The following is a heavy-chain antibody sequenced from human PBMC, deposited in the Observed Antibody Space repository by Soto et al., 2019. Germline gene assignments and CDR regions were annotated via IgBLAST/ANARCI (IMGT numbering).Heavy chain of an antibody. V-gene: IGHV3-23*01. J-gene: IGHJ5*02. CDR3: AKHPLIYSSSWYVCFDP. Sequence: GGSLRLSCAASGFTFSSYAMSWVRQAPGKGLEWVSAISGSGGSTYYADSVKGRFTISRDNSKNTLYLQMNSLRAEDTAVYYCAKHPLIYSSSWYVCFDPWGQGTLVTVSS. CDR1: GFTFSSYA. D-gene: IGHD6-13*01. CDR2: ISGSGGST.